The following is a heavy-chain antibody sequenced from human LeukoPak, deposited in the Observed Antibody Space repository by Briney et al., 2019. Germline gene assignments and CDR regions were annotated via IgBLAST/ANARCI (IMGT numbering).Heavy chain of an antibody. CDR3: ARGGEWYYDSSTYRLFDY. CDR2: LNPNSAGT. J-gene: IGHJ4*02. CDR1: GYTFTGYY. V-gene: IGHV1-2*02. Sequence: GASVKVSCKASGYTFTGYYVHWVRQVPGQGLEWMGWLNPNSAGTSYPQKFQGRVTMSRDTSIRTAYMELSRLRSDDTAVYYCARGGEWYYDSSTYRLFDYWGQGTLVTVSS. D-gene: IGHD3-22*01.